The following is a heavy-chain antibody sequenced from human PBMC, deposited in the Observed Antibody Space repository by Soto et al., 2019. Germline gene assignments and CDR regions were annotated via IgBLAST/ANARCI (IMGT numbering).Heavy chain of an antibody. D-gene: IGHD5-18*01. CDR3: ARWIQFLGKNWFDH. CDR1: GGSISSGGYY. J-gene: IGHJ5*02. CDR2: IYYSGST. Sequence: SETLSLTCTVSGGSISSGGYYWSWIRQHPGKGLEWIGYIYYSGSTYYNPSLKSRVTISVDTSKNQFSLKLSSVTAADTAVYYCARWIQFLGKNWFDHWGQGTLVTVSS. V-gene: IGHV4-31*03.